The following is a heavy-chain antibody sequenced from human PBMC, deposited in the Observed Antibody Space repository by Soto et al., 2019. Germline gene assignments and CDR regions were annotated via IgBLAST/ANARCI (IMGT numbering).Heavy chain of an antibody. J-gene: IGHJ4*02. CDR3: ARDVMSVAGSADY. V-gene: IGHV3-53*01. CDR1: AFTVRSNY. D-gene: IGHD6-19*01. Sequence: LRLSCAASAFTVRSNYMSWVRQAPGKGLEWVSTISSDGGTYYTDSVKGRFAISRDNSKNTLYLQMNSLTAEDTAVYYCARDVMSVAGSADYWGQGTLVTISS. CDR2: ISSDGGT.